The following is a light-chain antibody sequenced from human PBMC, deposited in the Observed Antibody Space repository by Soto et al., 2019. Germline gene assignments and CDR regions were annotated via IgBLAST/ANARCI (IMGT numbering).Light chain of an antibody. J-gene: IGKJ1*01. V-gene: IGKV3-20*01. Sequence: EIVLTQSPGTLSLSPGERATLSCRASQSISGTLAWYQQKPGQAPRLLIYGASSRATGIPDRFSGSGSGTDFTLTISRLEPEDFAVYYCHQYDSWTFGQGTKVDIK. CDR1: QSISGT. CDR2: GAS. CDR3: HQYDSWT.